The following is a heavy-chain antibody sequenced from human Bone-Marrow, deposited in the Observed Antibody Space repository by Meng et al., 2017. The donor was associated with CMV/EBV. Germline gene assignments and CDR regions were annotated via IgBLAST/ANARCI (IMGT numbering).Heavy chain of an antibody. Sequence: GESLKISCAASGFTFSSYGMHWVRQAPGKGLEWVAFIRYDGSNKYYADSVKGRFTISRDNSKNTLYLQMNSLRAEDTAVYYCARAGYCSSISCYPDYWGQGTLVTVSS. CDR2: IRYDGSNK. CDR3: ARAGYCSSISCYPDY. V-gene: IGHV3-30*02. J-gene: IGHJ4*02. CDR1: GFTFSSYG. D-gene: IGHD2-2*01.